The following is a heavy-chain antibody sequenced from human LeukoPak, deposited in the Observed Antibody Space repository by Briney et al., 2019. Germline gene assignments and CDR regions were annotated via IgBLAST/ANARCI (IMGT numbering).Heavy chain of an antibody. CDR3: ARPLPAAGHDY. Sequence: GGSLRLSCAASGFTFSSYAMHWVRQAPGKGLEWVAVISYDGSNKYYADSVKGRFTISRDNSKNTLYLQMNSLRAEDTAVYYCARPLPAAGHDYWGQGTLVTVSS. V-gene: IGHV3-30-3*01. CDR2: ISYDGSNK. CDR1: GFTFSSYA. D-gene: IGHD6-13*01. J-gene: IGHJ4*02.